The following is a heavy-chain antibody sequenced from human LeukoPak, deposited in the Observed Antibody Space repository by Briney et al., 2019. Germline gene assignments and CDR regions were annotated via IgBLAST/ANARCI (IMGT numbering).Heavy chain of an antibody. Sequence: SETLSLTCTVSGGSISSYYWSWIRQPPGKGLEWIGYIYYSGSTNYNPSLKSRVTISVDTSKNQFSLKLSSVTAADTAVYYCARGGDGYNLNWFDLWGQGTLVSVSS. CDR3: ARGGDGYNLNWFDL. CDR2: IYYSGST. J-gene: IGHJ5*02. CDR1: GGSISSYY. V-gene: IGHV4-59*01. D-gene: IGHD5-24*01.